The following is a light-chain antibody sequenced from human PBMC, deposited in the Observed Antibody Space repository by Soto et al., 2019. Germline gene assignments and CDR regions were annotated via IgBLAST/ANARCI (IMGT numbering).Light chain of an antibody. CDR2: GTS. CDR1: QTISRNY. V-gene: IGKV3-20*01. J-gene: IGKJ1*01. Sequence: EIVLTQSPGTLSVSPGERATLSCRASQTISRNYLAWYQQKHGQAPSLLIYGTSSRATGIPDLFSGSGSGTAFTLTISRLAPEDSAIYSCPQYVRWTFGQGKKVEI. CDR3: PQYVRWT.